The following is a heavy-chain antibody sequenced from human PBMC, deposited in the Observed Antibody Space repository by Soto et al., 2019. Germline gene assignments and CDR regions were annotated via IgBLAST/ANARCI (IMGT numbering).Heavy chain of an antibody. D-gene: IGHD3-22*01. CDR2: ISYDGSNK. J-gene: IGHJ6*02. CDR3: ARDHYYYDSSGYYHQPHYYYGMDV. CDR1: GFTVSSYA. Sequence: GSLRLSCAASGFTVSSYAMHWVRQAPGKGLEWVAVISYDGSNKYYADSVKGRFTISRDNSKNTLYLQMNSLRAEDTAVYYCARDHYYYDSSGYYHQPHYYYGMDVWGQGTTVTVSS. V-gene: IGHV3-30-3*01.